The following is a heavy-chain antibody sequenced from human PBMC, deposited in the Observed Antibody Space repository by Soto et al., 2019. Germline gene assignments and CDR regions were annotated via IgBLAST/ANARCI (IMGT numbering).Heavy chain of an antibody. Sequence: GGSLRLSCAASGFTFSSYGMHWVRQAPGKGLEWVAVIWYDGSNKYYADSVKGRFTISRDNSKNTLYLQMNSLRAEDTAVYYCARYRVVVPAARWDAFDIWGQGTMVTVSS. CDR1: GFTFSSYG. CDR2: IWYDGSNK. D-gene: IGHD2-2*01. V-gene: IGHV3-33*01. J-gene: IGHJ3*02. CDR3: ARYRVVVPAARWDAFDI.